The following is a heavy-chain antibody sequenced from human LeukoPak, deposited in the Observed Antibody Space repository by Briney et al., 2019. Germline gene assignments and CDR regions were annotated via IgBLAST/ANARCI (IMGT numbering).Heavy chain of an antibody. V-gene: IGHV4-34*01. CDR1: GGSFSGYY. J-gene: IGHJ6*03. Sequence: SETLSLTCAVYGGSFSGYYWSWIRKPPGKGLEWIGEINHSGSTNYNPSLNSRVTISRDTPKKHSSLQLSYATRADTALLFSARGRVSSSTWHSTYYYYFCTDVLGKAATATVSS. CDR3: ARGRVSSSTWHSTYYYYFCTDV. D-gene: IGHD4-11*01. CDR2: INHSGST.